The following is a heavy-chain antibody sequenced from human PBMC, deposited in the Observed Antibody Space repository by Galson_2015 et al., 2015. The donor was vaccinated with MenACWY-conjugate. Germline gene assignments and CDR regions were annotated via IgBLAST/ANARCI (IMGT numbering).Heavy chain of an antibody. CDR3: TRHRDRDCSVTTSCAFKV. CDR2: ISSDGST. D-gene: IGHD3-10*02. V-gene: IGHV4-39*01. J-gene: IGHJ3*01. CDR1: GGSLTSGTWY. Sequence: ETLSLTCSVSGGSLTSGTWYWGWLRQPPGKRLEWIAAISSDGSTFYDPSLKSRVVVSKDTSKNQFSLRLSSVTAADTAVYYCTRHRDRDCSVTTSCAFKVWGQGTMVTVSS.